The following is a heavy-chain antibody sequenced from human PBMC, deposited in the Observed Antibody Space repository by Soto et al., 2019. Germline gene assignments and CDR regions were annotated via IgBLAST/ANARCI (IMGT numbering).Heavy chain of an antibody. V-gene: IGHV1-18*01. CDR3: ARGEQWFGELLGPYYYYGMDV. CDR1: GYTFTKYD. CDR2: MNPNSGNT. Sequence: ASVKVSCKASGYTFTKYDINWVRQATGQGLEWMGWMNPNSGNTNYAQKLQGRVTMTTDTSTSTAYMELRSLRSDDTAVYYCARGEQWFGELLGPYYYYGMDVWGQGTTVTVSS. D-gene: IGHD3-10*01. J-gene: IGHJ6*02.